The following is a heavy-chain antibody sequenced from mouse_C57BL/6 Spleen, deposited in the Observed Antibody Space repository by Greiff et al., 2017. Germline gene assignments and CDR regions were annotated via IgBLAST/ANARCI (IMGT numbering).Heavy chain of an antibody. J-gene: IGHJ2*01. CDR1: GYSITSGYY. CDR2: ISYDGSN. D-gene: IGHD1-1*01. Sequence: DVKLQESGPGLVKPSQSLSLPCSVTGYSITSGYYWNWIRQFPGNKLEWMGYISYDGSNNYNPSLKNRISITRDTSKNQFFLKLNSVTTEDTATYYCARRGGSHYFDYWGQGTTLTVSS. V-gene: IGHV3-6*01. CDR3: ARRGGSHYFDY.